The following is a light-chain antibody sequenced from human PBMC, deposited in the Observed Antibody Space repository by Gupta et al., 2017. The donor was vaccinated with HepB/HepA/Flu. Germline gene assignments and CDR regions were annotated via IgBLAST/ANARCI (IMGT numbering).Light chain of an antibody. J-gene: IGLJ2*01. CDR1: SSDVGSYNR. CDR3: SSYTGSSTVVV. Sequence: QPALTQPPSVSGSPGQSVTISCTGTSSDVGSYNRVSWYQQPPGTAPKLMIYEVSNRPSGVPDRFSGSKSGITASLTISGLQAEEEADYYCSSYTGSSTVVVFGGGTKLTVL. CDR2: EVS. V-gene: IGLV2-18*02.